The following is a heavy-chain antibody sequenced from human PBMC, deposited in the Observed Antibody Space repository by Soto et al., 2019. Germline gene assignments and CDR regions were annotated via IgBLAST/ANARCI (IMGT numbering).Heavy chain of an antibody. CDR2: ISGSGGST. D-gene: IGHD3-10*01. V-gene: IGHV3-23*01. Sequence: GGSLRLSCAASGFTFSSYAMSWVRQAPGKGLEWVSAISGSGGSTYYADSVKGRFTISRDKYKNTLYLQMNSLRAEETAVYYCAKVLWFGELLDDAFDIWGQGTMVTVSS. CDR1: GFTFSSYA. CDR3: AKVLWFGELLDDAFDI. J-gene: IGHJ3*02.